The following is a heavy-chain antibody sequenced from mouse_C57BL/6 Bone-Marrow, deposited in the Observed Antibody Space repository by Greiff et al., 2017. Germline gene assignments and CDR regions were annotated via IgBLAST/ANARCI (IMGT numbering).Heavy chain of an antibody. CDR1: GYTFTSYW. D-gene: IGHD1-1*01. Sequence: QVQLQQPGAELVKPGASVKLSCKASGYTFTSYWMHWVKQRPGQGLEWIGMIHPNSGSTNYNEKFKSKATLTVDKSSSKAYMQLSSLTSEYSAVDYCARWTLYYYGSSWYFDVWGTGTTVTVSS. J-gene: IGHJ1*03. V-gene: IGHV1-64*01. CDR3: ARWTLYYYGSSWYFDV. CDR2: IHPNSGST.